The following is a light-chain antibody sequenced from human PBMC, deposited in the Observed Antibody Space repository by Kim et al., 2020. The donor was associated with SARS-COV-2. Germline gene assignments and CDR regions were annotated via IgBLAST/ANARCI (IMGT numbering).Light chain of an antibody. V-gene: IGLV4-69*02. Sequence: QLVLTQSPSASASLGASVKLTCTLSSGHSNYAIAWHQQLPEKGPRYLMKLNSDGSHTEGDWVPDRFSGSSSGTERYLTISNLQSEDEADYYCQTWGPGIRVFGGGTQLTVL. CDR2: LNSDGSH. CDR1: SGHSNYA. J-gene: IGLJ3*02. CDR3: QTWGPGIRV.